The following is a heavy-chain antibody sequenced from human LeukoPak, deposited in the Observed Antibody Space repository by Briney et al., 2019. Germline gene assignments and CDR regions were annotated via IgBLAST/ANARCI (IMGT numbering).Heavy chain of an antibody. D-gene: IGHD2-2*01. CDR1: GFTFSDYY. V-gene: IGHV3-11*06. J-gene: IGHJ6*03. CDR3: ARVGDIVVPPPYYYYYMDV. Sequence: GGSLRLSCAASGFTFSDYYMSWIRQAPGKGLEWVSSISSSSSYIYYADSVKGRFTISRDNAKNSLYLQMNSLRAEDTAVYYCARVGDIVVPPPYYYYYMDVWGKGTTVTVSS. CDR2: ISSSSSYI.